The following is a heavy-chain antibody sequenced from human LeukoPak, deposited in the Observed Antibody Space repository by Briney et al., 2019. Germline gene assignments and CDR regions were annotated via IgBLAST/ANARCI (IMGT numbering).Heavy chain of an antibody. CDR2: IYYSGST. CDR1: GVSISRGDYY. Sequence: SQTLSLTCTVSGVSISRGDYYWRWIRQPPGKGLEWIGYIYYSGSTYYNPSPKSRVTISVDTSKNPVSLKLSSVTAADTAVYYCARGETTESEIWFDPWGQGTLVTVSS. J-gene: IGHJ5*02. CDR3: ARGETTESEIWFDP. D-gene: IGHD4-11*01. V-gene: IGHV4-30-4*01.